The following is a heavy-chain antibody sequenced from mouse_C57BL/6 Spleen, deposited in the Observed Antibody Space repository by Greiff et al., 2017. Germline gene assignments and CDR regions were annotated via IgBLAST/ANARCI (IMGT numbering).Heavy chain of an antibody. V-gene: IGHV1-42*01. Sequence: VQLKESGPELVKPGASVKISCKASGYSFTGYYMNWVKQSPEKSLEWIGEINPSTGGTTYNQKFKAKATLTVDKSSSTAYMELKSLTSEDSAVYYCARLVYADFDYWGQGTTLTVSS. CDR3: ARLVYADFDY. CDR1: GYSFTGYY. D-gene: IGHD2-14*01. J-gene: IGHJ2*01. CDR2: INPSTGGT.